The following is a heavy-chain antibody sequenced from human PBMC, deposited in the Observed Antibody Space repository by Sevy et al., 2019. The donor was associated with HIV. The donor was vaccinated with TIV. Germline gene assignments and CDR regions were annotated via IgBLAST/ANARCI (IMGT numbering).Heavy chain of an antibody. J-gene: IGHJ4*02. V-gene: IGHV3-7*01. Sequence: GGSLRLSCAASGFTFSDYWMSWVRQTPGWGLQSVATIKQDESEKYYMDSVKGRFAISRDNGKNSVSLQMNGLRVEDTALYYCAREVGGFNWRPYYFDSWGQGTLVTVSS. D-gene: IGHD3-3*01. CDR3: AREVGGFNWRPYYFDS. CDR1: GFTFSDYW. CDR2: IKQDESEK.